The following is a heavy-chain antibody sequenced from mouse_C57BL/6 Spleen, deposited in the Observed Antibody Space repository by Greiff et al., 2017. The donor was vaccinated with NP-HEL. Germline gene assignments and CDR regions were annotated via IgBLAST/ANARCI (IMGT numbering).Heavy chain of an antibody. CDR3: ARHEEGYYDYDGAMDY. CDR2: FYPGSGSI. J-gene: IGHJ4*01. V-gene: IGHV1-62-2*01. Sequence: VQLQESGAELVKPGASVKLSCKASGYTFTEYTIHWVKQRSGQGLEWIGWFYPGSGSIKYNEKFKDKATLTADKSSSTVYMELSRLTSEDSAVYFCARHEEGYYDYDGAMDYWGQGTSVTVSS. D-gene: IGHD2-4*01. CDR1: GYTFTEYT.